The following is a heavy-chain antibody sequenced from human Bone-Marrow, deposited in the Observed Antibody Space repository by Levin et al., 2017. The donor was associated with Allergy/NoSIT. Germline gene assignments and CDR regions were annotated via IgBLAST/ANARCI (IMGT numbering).Heavy chain of an antibody. CDR1: GYTFTGYY. Sequence: VASVKVSCKASGYTFTGYYMHWVRQAPGQGLEWMGWINPNSGGTNYAQKFQGRVTMTRDTSISTAYMELSRLRSDDTAVYYCARVPPLDGYNLRVLIDFDYWGQGTLVTVSS. CDR3: ARVPPLDGYNLRVLIDFDY. CDR2: INPNSGGT. V-gene: IGHV1-2*02. D-gene: IGHD5-24*01. J-gene: IGHJ4*02.